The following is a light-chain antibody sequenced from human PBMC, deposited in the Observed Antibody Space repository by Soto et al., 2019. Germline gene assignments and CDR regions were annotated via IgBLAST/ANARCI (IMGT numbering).Light chain of an antibody. CDR2: GAS. Sequence: EIVMTQSPATLSVSPGERATLSCRASQTVSRNLAWYQQKPGQAPRLLIYGASTRATGIPARFSGSGSGTEFTLTISRLQSEDFVVYYCQQYDHWPLFFGPGSKVEIK. J-gene: IGKJ3*01. CDR1: QTVSRN. CDR3: QQYDHWPLF. V-gene: IGKV3-15*01.